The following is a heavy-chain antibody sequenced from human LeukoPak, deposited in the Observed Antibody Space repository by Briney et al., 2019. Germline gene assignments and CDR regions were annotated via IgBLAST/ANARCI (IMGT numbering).Heavy chain of an antibody. D-gene: IGHD3-3*01. Sequence: GASVKVSCKASGYTFTSYDINWVRQATGQGLEWMGWMNPDRGNTGYAQKFQGRVTMTRNTSISTAYMELSSLRSEDTAVYYCARGREGITIFGVVIVPSNWFDPWGQGTLVTVSS. CDR1: GYTFTSYD. CDR2: MNPDRGNT. V-gene: IGHV1-8*01. J-gene: IGHJ5*02. CDR3: ARGREGITIFGVVIVPSNWFDP.